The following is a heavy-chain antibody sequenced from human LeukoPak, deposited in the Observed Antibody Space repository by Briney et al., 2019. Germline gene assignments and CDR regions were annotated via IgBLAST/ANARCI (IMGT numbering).Heavy chain of an antibody. CDR2: ISSSSSYI. V-gene: IGHV3-21*01. Sequence: GGSLRLSCAASGFTFSSYSMNWVRQAPGKGLEWVSSISSSSSYIYYADSVKGRFTISRDNAKNSLYLQMNSLRAEDTAVYYCARDQFLYEGEYYFDYWGQGTLVTVSS. J-gene: IGHJ4*02. D-gene: IGHD3-10*01. CDR3: ARDQFLYEGEYYFDY. CDR1: GFTFSSYS.